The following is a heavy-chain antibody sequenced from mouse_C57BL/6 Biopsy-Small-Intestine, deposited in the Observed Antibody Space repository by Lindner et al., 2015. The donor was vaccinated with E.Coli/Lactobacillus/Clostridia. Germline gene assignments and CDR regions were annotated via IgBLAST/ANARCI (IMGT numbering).Heavy chain of an antibody. D-gene: IGHD1-1*01. CDR2: ISAYNGDT. J-gene: IGHJ1*01. CDR3: ARDPSNTVTALYGLDV. V-gene: IGHV1-20*01. Sequence: SVKVSCKASGYPFTSYGVTWVRQAPGEGLEWMGWISAYNGDTNSAQKFQGRVTMTTDTSTNTAYLELRSLRSDDTAVYFCARDPSNTVTALYGLDVWGQGTTVTVSS. CDR1: GYPFTSYG.